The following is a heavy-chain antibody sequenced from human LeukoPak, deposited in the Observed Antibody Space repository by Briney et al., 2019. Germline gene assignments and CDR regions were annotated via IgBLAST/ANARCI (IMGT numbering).Heavy chain of an antibody. CDR2: IHHSGNS. J-gene: IGHJ5*02. D-gene: IGHD7-27*01. Sequence: SETLSLTCTVSGASATDYYWSWIRQSPGKGLEWISYIHHSGNSDYNPSLRSRVTTSLDTSKNQFSLNLISVTAAYTAVYYCTRGPWGLQSWSQGTLVTVSS. CDR1: GASATDYY. V-gene: IGHV4-59*02. CDR3: TRGPWGLQS.